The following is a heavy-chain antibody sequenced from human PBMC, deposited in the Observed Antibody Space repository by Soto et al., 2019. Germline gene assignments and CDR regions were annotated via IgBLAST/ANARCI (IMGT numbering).Heavy chain of an antibody. CDR1: GGSFSGYY. D-gene: IGHD4-4*01. CDR3: ARDTTVNKGGYYSGMDV. CDR2: INHSGST. V-gene: IGHV4-34*01. Sequence: AETLSLTCAVYGGSFSGYYWSWIRQPPGKGLEWIGGINHSGSTNYNPSLKSRVTISVDTYKNQFSLKLSSVTAADTAVYYCARDTTVNKGGYYSGMDVWGQGTTVTVSS. J-gene: IGHJ6*02.